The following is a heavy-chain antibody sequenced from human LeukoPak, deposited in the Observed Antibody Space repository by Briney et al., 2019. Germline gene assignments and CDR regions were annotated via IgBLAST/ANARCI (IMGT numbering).Heavy chain of an antibody. V-gene: IGHV4-30-4*01. J-gene: IGHJ3*02. CDR1: GGSISSGDYY. Sequence: SETLSLTCTVSGGSISSGDYYWSWIRQPPGKGLEWIGYIYYSGSTYYNPSLKSRVTISVDTSKNQFSLKLSSVTAADTAVYYCARELPFGELLARAFDIWGQGTMVTVSS. CDR3: ARELPFGELLARAFDI. D-gene: IGHD3-10*01. CDR2: IYYSGST.